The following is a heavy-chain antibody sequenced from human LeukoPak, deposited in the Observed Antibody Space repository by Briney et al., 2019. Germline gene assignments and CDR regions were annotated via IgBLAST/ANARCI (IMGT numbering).Heavy chain of an antibody. V-gene: IGHV3-23*01. J-gene: IGHJ4*02. D-gene: IGHD2-15*01. CDR3: AKRGVVVAADDY. CDR1: GFTFSSYA. Sequence: GSLRLSCVASGFTFSSYAMSGVRHAPRQGLEWGSAISGSGGSTFYADSVKGRFTISRDNAKNTLYLQMNSLRAEDTAVYYCAKRGVVVAADDYWGQGTLVTVSS. CDR2: ISGSGGST.